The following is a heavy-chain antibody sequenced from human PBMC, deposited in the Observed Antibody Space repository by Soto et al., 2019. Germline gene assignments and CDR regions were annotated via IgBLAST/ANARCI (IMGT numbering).Heavy chain of an antibody. Sequence: QVQLVESGGGVVQPGRSLRLSCAASGFTFSSYGMHWVRQAPGKGLEWVAAIWYDGTNTYYADSVKGRFTMSRDNSKNTLYLQMHSLRAEDTAVYYCARDPLPMVRGVITDYWGQGTLVTVSS. J-gene: IGHJ4*02. CDR2: IWYDGTNT. D-gene: IGHD3-10*01. CDR3: ARDPLPMVRGVITDY. V-gene: IGHV3-33*01. CDR1: GFTFSSYG.